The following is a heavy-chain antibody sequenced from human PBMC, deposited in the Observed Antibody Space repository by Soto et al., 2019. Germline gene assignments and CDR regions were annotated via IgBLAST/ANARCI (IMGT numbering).Heavy chain of an antibody. CDR2: IYHSGST. J-gene: IGHJ4*02. V-gene: IGHV4-30-2*05. Sequence: PSETLSLTCAFSGGSISSGGYSWSWIRQPPGKGLEWIGYIYHSGSTYYNPSLKSRVTISVDTSKNQFSLKLSSVTAADTAVFFCCMVGRPSDFRIYWGQGTLVTVSS. D-gene: IGHD1-26*01. CDR1: GGSISSGGYS. CDR3: CMVGRPSDFRIY.